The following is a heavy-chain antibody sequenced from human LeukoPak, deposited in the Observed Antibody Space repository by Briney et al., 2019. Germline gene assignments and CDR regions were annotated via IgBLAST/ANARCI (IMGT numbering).Heavy chain of an antibody. Sequence: SETLSLTCTVSGGSISSSSYYWGWLRQPPGKGLEWIGSIYYSGSTLYNPSLKCRVTISVDTSKNQFSLKLSSVTAADTAVYYCASLLYYDFWSSYYVPYWGQGTLVTVSS. J-gene: IGHJ4*02. D-gene: IGHD3-3*01. CDR1: GGSISSSSYY. V-gene: IGHV4-39*01. CDR2: IYYSGST. CDR3: ASLLYYDFWSSYYVPY.